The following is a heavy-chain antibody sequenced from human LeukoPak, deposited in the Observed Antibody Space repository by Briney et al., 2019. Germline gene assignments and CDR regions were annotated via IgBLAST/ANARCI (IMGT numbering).Heavy chain of an antibody. CDR3: ARESTAARFDY. CDR2: ISSSGSTI. Sequence: GGSLRLSCAASGFTFSSYEMNWVRQAPGKGLEWVSYISSSGSTIYYADSVKGRFTISRDNAKNSLYLQMNSLRAEDTAVYYRARESTAARFDYWGQGTLVTVSS. D-gene: IGHD6-6*01. V-gene: IGHV3-48*03. J-gene: IGHJ4*02. CDR1: GFTFSSYE.